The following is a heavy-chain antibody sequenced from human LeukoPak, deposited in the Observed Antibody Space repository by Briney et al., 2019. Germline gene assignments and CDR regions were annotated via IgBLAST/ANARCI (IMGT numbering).Heavy chain of an antibody. CDR3: ARGSDIVATIWFDP. V-gene: IGHV4-31*03. CDR2: IYYSGST. CDR1: GGSICSGDYY. Sequence: SETLSLTCTVSGGSICSGDYYWRWIRQHPGKGLEWIGYIYYSGSTYYNPSLKSRVTISGDTSKNQFSLKLSSVTAADTAVYYCARGSDIVATIWFDPWGQGILVTVSS. J-gene: IGHJ5*02. D-gene: IGHD5-12*01.